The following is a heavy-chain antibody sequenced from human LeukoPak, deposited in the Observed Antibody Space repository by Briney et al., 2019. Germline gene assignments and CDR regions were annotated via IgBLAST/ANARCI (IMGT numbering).Heavy chain of an antibody. D-gene: IGHD4-17*01. CDR2: ISYDGSNK. J-gene: IGHJ4*02. CDR1: GFTFSSYG. Sequence: GGSLRLSCAASGFTFSSYGMHWVRQAPGKGLEWVAVISYDGSNKYYADSVKGRFTISRDNSKNTLYLQMNSLRAEDTAVYYSAKIYGDYSYFDYWGQGTLVTVSS. CDR3: AKIYGDYSYFDY. V-gene: IGHV3-30*18.